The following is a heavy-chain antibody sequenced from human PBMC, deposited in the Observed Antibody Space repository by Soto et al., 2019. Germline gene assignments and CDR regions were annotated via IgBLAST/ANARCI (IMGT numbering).Heavy chain of an antibody. J-gene: IGHJ3*01. D-gene: IGHD3-3*01. CDR3: ARVPVSVLGYFGFLSAYYTD. CDR1: GFTFSDYY. Sequence: QVQLVESGGTLVKPGGSLRLSCAASGFTFSDYYMSWIRQAPGKGLEWVSYISSNSITIYYADSVKGRFTISKDNARNSLYLQMNSLRDEDTAVYYCARVPVSVLGYFGFLSAYYTDWGQGTMVTVSS. CDR2: ISSNSITI. V-gene: IGHV3-11*01.